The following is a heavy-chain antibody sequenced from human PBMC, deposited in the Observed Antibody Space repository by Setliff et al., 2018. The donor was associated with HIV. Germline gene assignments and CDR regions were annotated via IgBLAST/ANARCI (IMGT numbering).Heavy chain of an antibody. CDR3: ARGGGFGGSFDY. CDR2: IYYSGST. D-gene: IGHD3-16*01. J-gene: IGHJ4*02. Sequence: SETLSLTCTVSGGSIRSYSWSWIRQPPGKGLEWIGCIYYSGSTNYNPSLKSRVTISVDTPNNQFSLKLSSVTAADTAVYYCARGGGFGGSFDYWGQGTLVTVSS. V-gene: IGHV4-59*01. CDR1: GGSIRSYS.